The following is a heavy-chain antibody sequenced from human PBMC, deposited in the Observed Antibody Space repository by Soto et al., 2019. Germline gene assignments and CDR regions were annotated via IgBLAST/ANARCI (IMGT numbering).Heavy chain of an antibody. CDR2: IWYDGSNK. V-gene: IGHV3-33*01. J-gene: IGHJ4*02. CDR3: ARGYCSGGSCYRVYFDY. D-gene: IGHD2-15*01. Sequence: QVQLVESGGGVVQPGRSLRLSCAASGFTFSSYGMHWVRQAPGKGLEWVAVIWYDGSNKYYADSVKGRFTISRDNSKNKLYLQMNSLRAEDTAVYYCARGYCSGGSCYRVYFDYWGQGTLVTVSS. CDR1: GFTFSSYG.